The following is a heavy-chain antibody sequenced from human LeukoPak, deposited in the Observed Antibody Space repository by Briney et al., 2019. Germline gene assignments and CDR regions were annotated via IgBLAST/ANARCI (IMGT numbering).Heavy chain of an antibody. CDR1: GFTVSSRY. V-gene: IGHV3-66*02. D-gene: IGHD6-19*01. J-gene: IGHJ4*02. CDR3: AKDSTAYSSDWYFDH. CDR2: IHGDGST. Sequence: PGGSLRLSCAASGFTVSSRYMSWVRQAPGKGLEWVSVIHGDGSTYYADSVKGRFTISRDNSKNTLYLQMNSLRADDTAVYYCAKDSTAYSSDWYFDHWGQGTLVTVSS.